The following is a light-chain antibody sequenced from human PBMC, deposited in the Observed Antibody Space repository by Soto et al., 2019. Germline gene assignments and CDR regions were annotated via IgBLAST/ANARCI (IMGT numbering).Light chain of an antibody. J-gene: IGKJ2*02. CDR3: QQYNTYPGT. V-gene: IGKV1-5*03. CDR1: QSINNW. CDR2: KAS. Sequence: DIQMTQSPSTLSASVGDRVTITCRASQSINNWLAWYQQKPGEAPKLLIFKASSLQSGVPSRFSGSGSGTEFTLTISSLQPDDFATYYCQQYNTYPGTFGQGTKLEIK.